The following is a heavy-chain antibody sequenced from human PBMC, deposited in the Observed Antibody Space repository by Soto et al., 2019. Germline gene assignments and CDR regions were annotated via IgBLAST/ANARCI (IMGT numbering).Heavy chain of an antibody. CDR1: GFTFSNYA. D-gene: IGHD3-16*01. J-gene: IGHJ4*02. CDR2: ISGRGGRA. V-gene: IGHV3-23*01. CDR3: SKADSVWASEQPYYFDY. Sequence: EVQLLDSGGGLVQPGGSLRLSCAASGFTFSNYAMTWVRQGPGKGLEWVSGISGRGGRAYYADSVKGRFTISRANSKSTLYLQMISLRAEDTAVYYCSKADSVWASEQPYYFDYWGQGTLVTVSS.